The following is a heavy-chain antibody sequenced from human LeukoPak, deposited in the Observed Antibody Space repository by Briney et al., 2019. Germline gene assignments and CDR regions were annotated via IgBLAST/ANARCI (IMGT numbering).Heavy chain of an antibody. CDR3: AKDLVYLGYCSSTSCYAYAIDI. Sequence: PGRSLRLSCAASGFTFSSYGMHWVRQAPGKGLEWVAVISYVGSNKYYADSVKGRFTISRDNSKNTLYLQMNSLRAEDTAVYYCAKDLVYLGYCSSTSCYAYAIDIWGQGTMVTVSS. V-gene: IGHV3-30*18. D-gene: IGHD2-2*01. J-gene: IGHJ3*02. CDR2: ISYVGSNK. CDR1: GFTFSSYG.